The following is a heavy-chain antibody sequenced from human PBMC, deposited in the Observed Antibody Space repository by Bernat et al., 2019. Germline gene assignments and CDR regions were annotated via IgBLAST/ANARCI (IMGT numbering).Heavy chain of an antibody. CDR1: GESFSGYY. CDR2: INHSGST. D-gene: IGHD3-10*01. Sequence: QVQLQQWGAGLLKPSETLSLTCAVYGESFSGYYWSWIRQPPGKGLEWIGEINHSGSTNYNPSLKSRVTISVDTSKNQFSLKLSSVTAADTAVYYCARGRMVQGAPSDYWGQGTLVTVSS. J-gene: IGHJ4*02. CDR3: ARGRMVQGAPSDY. V-gene: IGHV4-34*01.